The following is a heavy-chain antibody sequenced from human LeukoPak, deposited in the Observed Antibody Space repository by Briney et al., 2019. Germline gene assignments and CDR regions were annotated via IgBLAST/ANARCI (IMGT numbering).Heavy chain of an antibody. J-gene: IGHJ4*02. CDR3: ARAIPGTTGYDY. Sequence: GGSLRLSCAASGFTFSNYALHWVRQAPGKGLEYVSAIRSNGDTTYYAHSVKGRFTISRDNSKNTLYLQMGSLRTEDMAVYYCARAIPGTTGYDYWGQGTLVTVSS. V-gene: IGHV3-64*01. D-gene: IGHD1-1*01. CDR2: IRSNGDTT. CDR1: GFTFSNYA.